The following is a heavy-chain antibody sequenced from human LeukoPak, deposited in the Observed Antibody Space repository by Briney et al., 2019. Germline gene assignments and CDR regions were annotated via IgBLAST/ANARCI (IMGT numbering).Heavy chain of an antibody. V-gene: IGHV4-59*01. CDR1: GGSISSYY. D-gene: IGHD6-19*01. CDR3: ARDGYSSGWYLWGNDY. J-gene: IGHJ4*02. Sequence: SETLSLTCTVSGGSISSYYWSWLRQPPGKGLEWIGYIYYSGSTNYNPSLKSRVTISVDTSKNQFSLKLSSVTAADTAVYYCARDGYSSGWYLWGNDYWGQGTLVTVSS. CDR2: IYYSGST.